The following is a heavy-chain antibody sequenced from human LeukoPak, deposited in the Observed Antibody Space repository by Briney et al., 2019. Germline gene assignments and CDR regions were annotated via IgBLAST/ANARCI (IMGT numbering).Heavy chain of an antibody. CDR3: ASHTNRGSDKYYFDY. V-gene: IGHV3-23*01. J-gene: IGHJ4*02. CDR1: GFTFSTYA. Sequence: GGSLTLSCAASGFTFSTYAMSWVRQAPGKGLEWVSAISNRGDNTSYADSVEARLPVSRDNYKSTLFLQINRMRAEDTAVYSFASHTNRGSDKYYFDYWGQGTLVTVSS. D-gene: IGHD1-26*01. CDR2: ISNRGDNT.